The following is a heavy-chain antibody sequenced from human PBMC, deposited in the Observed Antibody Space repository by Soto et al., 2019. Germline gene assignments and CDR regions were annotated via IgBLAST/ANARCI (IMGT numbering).Heavy chain of an antibody. CDR1: GFTFSSYA. CDR2: ISGSGGST. V-gene: IGHV3-23*01. Sequence: GGSLRLSCAASGFTFSSYAMSWVRQAPGKGLEWVSAISGSGGSTYYADSVKGRFTISRDNSHNTLYLQVHSLTAEDTAVYYCAKDRRAGGNSAFYFDFWGQGAQVTVSS. D-gene: IGHD3-16*01. J-gene: IGHJ4*02. CDR3: AKDRRAGGNSAFYFDF.